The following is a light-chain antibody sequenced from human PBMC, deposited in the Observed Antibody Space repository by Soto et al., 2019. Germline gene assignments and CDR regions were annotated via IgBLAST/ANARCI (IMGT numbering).Light chain of an antibody. Sequence: QSVLTQPASVSGSPGQSITISCTGTSSDIGDSNSVSWCQQHPGKAPKVMIHDVNNRPSGVSNRFSGAKSGNTASLTISGLQSEDEADYYCSAYTRGAALVVFGGGTKLTVL. V-gene: IGLV2-14*03. CDR2: DVN. CDR3: SAYTRGAALVV. CDR1: SSDIGDSNS. J-gene: IGLJ2*01.